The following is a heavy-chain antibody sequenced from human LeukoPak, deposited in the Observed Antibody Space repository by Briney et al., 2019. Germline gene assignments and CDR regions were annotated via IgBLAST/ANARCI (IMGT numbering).Heavy chain of an antibody. Sequence: QSGGSLRLSCAASGFTFSTYGMNWVRQAPGKGLEWVSSISSGGHSTYYAGSVKGRFTISRDNSKNTLYLQMNSLRAEDTAVYYCAKGAGQWLVPSEYFQYWGQGTLVTVSS. D-gene: IGHD6-19*01. CDR1: GFTFSTYG. CDR2: ISSGGHST. J-gene: IGHJ1*01. CDR3: AKGAGQWLVPSEYFQY. V-gene: IGHV3-23*01.